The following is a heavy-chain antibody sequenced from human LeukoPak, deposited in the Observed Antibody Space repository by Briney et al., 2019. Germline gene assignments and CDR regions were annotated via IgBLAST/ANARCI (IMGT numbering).Heavy chain of an antibody. D-gene: IGHD6-19*01. CDR2: ISSGSTI. CDR1: GFTFSSYE. V-gene: IGHV3-48*03. J-gene: IGHJ4*02. CDR3: ARESIAVAGAPFDY. Sequence: PGGSLRLSCAASGFTFSSYEMNWVRQAPGKGLEWVSYISSGSTIYDADSVKGRFTISRDNAKNSLYLQMNSLRAEDTAVYYCARESIAVAGAPFDYWGQGTLVTVFS.